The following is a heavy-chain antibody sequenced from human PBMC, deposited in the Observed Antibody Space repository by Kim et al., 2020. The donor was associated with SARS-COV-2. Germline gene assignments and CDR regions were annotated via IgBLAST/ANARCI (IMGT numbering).Heavy chain of an antibody. Sequence: SETLSLTCAVYGGSFSGYYWSWIRQPPGKGLEWIGEINHSGSTNYNPSLKSRVTISVDTSKNQFSLKLSSVTAADTAVYYCADSSGWSGFDYLGQGTLGT. J-gene: IGHJ4*02. CDR2: INHSGST. CDR1: GGSFSGYY. D-gene: IGHD6-19*01. CDR3: ADSSGWSGFDY. V-gene: IGHV4-34*01.